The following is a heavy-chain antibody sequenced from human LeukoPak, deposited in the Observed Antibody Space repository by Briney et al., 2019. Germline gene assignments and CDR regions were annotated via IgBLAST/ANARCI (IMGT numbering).Heavy chain of an antibody. Sequence: SETLSLTCTVTGGSISSGDYYWSWIRQPPGKGLEWIGYIYYSGSTYYNPSLKSRVTISVDTSKNQFSLKLSSVTAADTAVYYCARGSTSFAGFDYWGQGTLVTVSS. CDR3: ARGSTSFAGFDY. D-gene: IGHD2-2*01. CDR1: GGSISSGDYY. CDR2: IYYSGST. V-gene: IGHV4-30-4*01. J-gene: IGHJ4*02.